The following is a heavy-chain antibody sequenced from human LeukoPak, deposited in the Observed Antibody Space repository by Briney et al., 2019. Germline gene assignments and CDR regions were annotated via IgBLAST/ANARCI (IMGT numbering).Heavy chain of an antibody. CDR2: IYTSGST. Sequence: PSETLSLTCTVSGGSISSYYWSWLRQPAGKGLEWIGRIYTSGSTNYNPSLNSRVTMSVDTSKNQFSLKLSSVTAADTAVYYCARDFVVPAAITYNWFDPWGQGTLVTVSS. CDR1: GGSISSYY. V-gene: IGHV4-4*07. J-gene: IGHJ5*02. CDR3: ARDFVVPAAITYNWFDP. D-gene: IGHD2-2*01.